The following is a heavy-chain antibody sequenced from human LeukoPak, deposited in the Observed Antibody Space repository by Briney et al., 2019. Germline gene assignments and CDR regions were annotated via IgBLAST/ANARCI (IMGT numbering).Heavy chain of an antibody. CDR1: GFTVSSNY. Sequence: PGGSLRLSCAASGFTVSSNYMSWVRQAPGKGLEWVSVIYSGGSTYYADSVKGRFTISRDNSKNTLYLQMNSLRAEDTAVYYCARDGGDSSGYHLDYWGQGTLVTVSS. CDR3: ARDGGDSSGYHLDY. V-gene: IGHV3-66*02. CDR2: IYSGGST. D-gene: IGHD3-22*01. J-gene: IGHJ4*02.